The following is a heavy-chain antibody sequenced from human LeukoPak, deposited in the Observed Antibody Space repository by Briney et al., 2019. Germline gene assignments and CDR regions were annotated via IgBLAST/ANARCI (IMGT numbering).Heavy chain of an antibody. CDR3: AQDWSEGNSGYIDD. D-gene: IGHD3-22*01. J-gene: IGHJ4*02. V-gene: IGHV3-33*06. Sequence: GRSLRLSCVASGFSFSTYGMHWVRQAPGKGLEWVAVVWNDGSNEYYTDSGKGRVTISRDNFKKTLYLQMNSLRAEDTAMYYCAQDWSEGNSGYIDDWGQGTVVTVSS. CDR2: VWNDGSNE. CDR1: GFSFSTYG.